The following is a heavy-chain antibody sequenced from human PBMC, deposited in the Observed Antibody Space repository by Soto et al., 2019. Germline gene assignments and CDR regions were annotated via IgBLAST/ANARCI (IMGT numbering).Heavy chain of an antibody. Sequence: PGGSLRLSCAASGFSFSTYGMHWVRQAPGKGLEWVAFISNDGSNKYYADSVKGRFTISRDNSKNTLCLQMNSLRAEDTAVYYCAREYVWGNYRYSFDSWGQGTLVTSP. D-gene: IGHD3-16*02. J-gene: IGHJ4*02. CDR3: AREYVWGNYRYSFDS. CDR1: GFSFSTYG. V-gene: IGHV3-30*03. CDR2: ISNDGSNK.